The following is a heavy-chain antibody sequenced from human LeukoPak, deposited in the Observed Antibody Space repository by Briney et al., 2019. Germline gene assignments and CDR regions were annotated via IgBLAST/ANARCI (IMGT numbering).Heavy chain of an antibody. CDR1: GYTISSGNY. CDR2: IYHSGST. V-gene: IGHV4-38-2*02. CDR3: ARDGDFYYFDY. Sequence: SETLSLTCTVSGYTISSGNYWGWIRQPPGKGPEWIGSIYHSGSTYYNPSLKSRVSISVDTSKNQFSLRLSSVTAADTAVYYCARDGDFYYFDYWGQGTLVTVSS. J-gene: IGHJ4*02.